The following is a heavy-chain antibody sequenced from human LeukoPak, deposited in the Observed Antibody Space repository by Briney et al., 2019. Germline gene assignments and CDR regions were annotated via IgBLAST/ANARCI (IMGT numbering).Heavy chain of an antibody. CDR3: ARSPHGYDACDI. V-gene: IGHV3-66*01. J-gene: IGHJ3*02. Sequence: GVSLRLSCADSGFIVTSNYMTWVRQAPGQGLEWVSVIYIGGRTYYAASVMGRFTTSRDNTENRPHLQINSMSAEDTTVYYCARSPHGYDACDIWGQGTMVTVSS. CDR1: GFIVTSNY. D-gene: IGHD3-22*01. CDR2: IYIGGRT.